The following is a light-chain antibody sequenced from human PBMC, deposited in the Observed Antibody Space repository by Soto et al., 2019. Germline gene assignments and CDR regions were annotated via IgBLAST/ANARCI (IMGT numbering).Light chain of an antibody. CDR2: GAS. V-gene: IGKV3-15*01. CDR1: QRISSN. Sequence: ETVMTQSPATLSVSPGERATLSCRASQRISSNVVWYQQKPGQAPRLLIYGASTRATGVPARFSGSGSETEFTLTISSLQSEDFAVYYCQQYNDWPPWTFGQGTKVDI. CDR3: QQYNDWPPWT. J-gene: IGKJ1*01.